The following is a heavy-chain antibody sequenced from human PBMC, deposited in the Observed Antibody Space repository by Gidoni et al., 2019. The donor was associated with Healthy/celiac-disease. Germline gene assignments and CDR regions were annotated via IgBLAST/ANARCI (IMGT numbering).Heavy chain of an antibody. CDR2: ISSSGSTI. CDR1: GFSFSDYY. V-gene: IGHV3-11*01. J-gene: IGHJ3*02. D-gene: IGHD6-19*01. Sequence: QVQLVASGGGLVKAGGALRLSCAASGFSFSDYYMSWIRQAPGKGLEWVSYISSSGSTIYYADSVKGRFTISSDNAKNSLYLQMNSLRAEDTAVYYCARPWLGLAVAAFDIWGQGTMVTVSS. CDR3: ARPWLGLAVAAFDI.